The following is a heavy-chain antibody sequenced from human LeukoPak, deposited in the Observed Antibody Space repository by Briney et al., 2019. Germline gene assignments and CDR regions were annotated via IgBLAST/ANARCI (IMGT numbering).Heavy chain of an antibody. CDR2: IKPDGSGQ. Sequence: GGSLRLSCAASGFTFSSYWMTWVRQAPGKGLEWVANIKPDGSGQNYVDSVKGRFTISRDNAKNSLYLQMNSLRAEDTAVYYCARGHYGMDVWGQGTTVTVSS. J-gene: IGHJ6*02. V-gene: IGHV3-7*04. CDR1: GFTFSSYW. CDR3: ARGHYGMDV.